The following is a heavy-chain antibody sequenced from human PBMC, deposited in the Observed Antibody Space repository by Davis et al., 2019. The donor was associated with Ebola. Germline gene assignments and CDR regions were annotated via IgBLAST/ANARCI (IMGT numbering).Heavy chain of an antibody. J-gene: IGHJ6*02. Sequence: GESLKISCAASGFTFSSYGMHWVRQAPGKGLEWVAVIWYDGSNKYYADPVKGRFTISRDNSKNTLYLQMNSLRAEDTAVYYCARFLTVLLEWLPRDYYYGMDVWGQGTTVTVSS. CDR2: IWYDGSNK. CDR3: ARFLTVLLEWLPRDYYYGMDV. V-gene: IGHV3-33*01. CDR1: GFTFSSYG. D-gene: IGHD3-3*01.